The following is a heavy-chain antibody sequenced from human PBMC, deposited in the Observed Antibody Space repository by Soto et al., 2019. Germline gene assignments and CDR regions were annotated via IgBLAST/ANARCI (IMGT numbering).Heavy chain of an antibody. CDR2: IIPFHGVT. CDR3: TRDWEITVSTWSFGGF. J-gene: IGHJ4*02. CDR1: GGTFSPYT. D-gene: IGHD3-10*01. Sequence: QVQLVQSGAEVKKPGSPVKVSCKASGGTFSPYTINWVRQAPGQGLEWMGRIIPFHGVTNYAQKFQARVTITADKSTSTAYMELSGLRFEDTAMYYCTRDWEITVSTWSFGGFWGRGTLDTVSS. V-gene: IGHV1-69*08.